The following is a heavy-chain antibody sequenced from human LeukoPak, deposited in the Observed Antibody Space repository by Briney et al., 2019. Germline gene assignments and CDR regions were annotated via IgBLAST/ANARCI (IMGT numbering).Heavy chain of an antibody. CDR2: INPNSGGT. V-gene: IGHV1-2*02. J-gene: IGHJ5*02. CDR1: GYTFTGYY. D-gene: IGHD4-11*01. CDR3: ARGPYSNYRAGAKLKGKNWFDP. Sequence: ASVKVSCKASGYTFTGYYMHWVRQAPGQGLEWMGWINPNSGGTNYAQKFQGRVTMTRDTSISTAYMELSRLRSDDTAVYYCARGPYSNYRAGAKLKGKNWFDPWGQGTLVTVSS.